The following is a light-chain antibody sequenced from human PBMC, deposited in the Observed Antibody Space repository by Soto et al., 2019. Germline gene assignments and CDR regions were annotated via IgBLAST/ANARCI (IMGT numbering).Light chain of an antibody. J-gene: IGLJ2*01. CDR3: SSYTSARGV. V-gene: IGLV2-14*01. CDR1: SSDVGGYNF. CDR2: EVS. Sequence: QSALTQPASVSGSPGQSITISCTGTSSDVGGYNFVSWYQQLPGKAPKLIIYEVSNRPSGVSNRFFGSKSGNTASLTISGLQAEDEADYYCSSYTSARGVFGGGTKLTVL.